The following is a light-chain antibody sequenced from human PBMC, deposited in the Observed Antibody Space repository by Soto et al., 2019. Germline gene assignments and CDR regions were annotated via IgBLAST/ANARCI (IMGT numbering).Light chain of an antibody. CDR1: QGVGTW. Sequence: DILLTQSPSSVSASVGDRVTITCRASQGVGTWLAWYQQKPGRAPDLLIYAASKLQSGVPSRFSGSGSGTDFILTIRSLQPEDSATYYCQQANSLPLAFGGGTKVEIK. J-gene: IGKJ4*01. CDR2: AAS. V-gene: IGKV1D-12*01. CDR3: QQANSLPLA.